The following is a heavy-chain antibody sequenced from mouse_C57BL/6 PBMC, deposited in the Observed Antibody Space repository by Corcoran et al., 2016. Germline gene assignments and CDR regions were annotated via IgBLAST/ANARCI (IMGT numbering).Heavy chain of an antibody. CDR1: GYAFSSYW. D-gene: IGHD3-2*02. Sequence: QVQLQQSGAEPVKPGASVKISCKTSGYAFSSYWMNWVKQRPGKGLEWIGQIYPGDGDTNYNGKFKGKATLTADKSSSTAYMQLSSLTSEDSAVYFCARREAAQALDYWGQGTTLTVSS. J-gene: IGHJ2*01. CDR3: ARREAAQALDY. CDR2: IYPGDGDT. V-gene: IGHV1-80*01.